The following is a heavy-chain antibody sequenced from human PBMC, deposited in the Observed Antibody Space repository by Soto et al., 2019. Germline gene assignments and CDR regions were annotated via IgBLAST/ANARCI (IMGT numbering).Heavy chain of an antibody. Sequence: ASVKVSCKASGYTFTRYTMNWVRQAPGQRLEWMGWINPDNGNTKSSQKFQGRVIITRDTSASTAYMDLSSLRSEDTAVYYCARGIATGQLDPWGQGTLVTVSS. D-gene: IGHD2-15*01. V-gene: IGHV1-3*01. CDR2: INPDNGNT. J-gene: IGHJ5*02. CDR1: GYTFTRYT. CDR3: ARGIATGQLDP.